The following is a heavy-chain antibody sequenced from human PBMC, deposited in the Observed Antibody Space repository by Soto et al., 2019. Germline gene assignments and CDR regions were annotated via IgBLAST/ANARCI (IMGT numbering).Heavy chain of an antibody. CDR3: ARSSHKESWFDP. D-gene: IGHD6-19*01. V-gene: IGHV4-4*07. CDR2: IHASGNT. J-gene: IGHJ5*02. CDR1: GGSFNNFY. Sequence: SETLSLTCSGSGGSFNNFYWNWIRQTAGKGLEWIGRIHASGNTNYNSSLKSRATLSVDTSKNQFSLKVRSVTAADTAVYYCARSSHKESWFDPWGQGTLVTVSS.